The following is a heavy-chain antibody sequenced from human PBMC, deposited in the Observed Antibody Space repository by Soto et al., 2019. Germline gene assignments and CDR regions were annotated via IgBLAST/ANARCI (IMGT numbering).Heavy chain of an antibody. D-gene: IGHD6-19*01. J-gene: IGHJ5*02. CDR2: INGDGTSI. CDR1: GFTFTHHW. V-gene: IGHV3-74*01. Sequence: EVQLVESGGTLVQPGGSLRLSCAASGFTFTHHWMHWVRQAPGTGPVWVSRINGDGTSIDYADSVKGRFTISRDNAKNTVFLQMNSLRDEDTAVYYCVREIIAVMGAIRWLDPWGQGTLVTVSS. CDR3: VREIIAVMGAIRWLDP.